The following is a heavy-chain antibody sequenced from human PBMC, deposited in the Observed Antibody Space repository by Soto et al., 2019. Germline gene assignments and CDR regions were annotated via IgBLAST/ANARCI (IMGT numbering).Heavy chain of an antibody. CDR1: GGSISSSNW. CDR3: ARALRYSSGSPLLYYFDY. V-gene: IGHV4-4*02. J-gene: IGHJ4*02. D-gene: IGHD6-19*01. Sequence: SETLSLTCAVSGGSISSSNWWSWVRQPPGKGLGWIGEIYHSGSTNYNPSLKSRVTISVDKSKNQFSLKLSSVTAADTAVYYCARALRYSSGSPLLYYFDYWGQGTLVTVSS. CDR2: IYHSGST.